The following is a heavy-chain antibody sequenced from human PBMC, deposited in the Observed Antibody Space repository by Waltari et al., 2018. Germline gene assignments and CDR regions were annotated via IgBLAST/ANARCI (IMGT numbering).Heavy chain of an antibody. CDR1: GFILSTFE. J-gene: IGHJ4*02. Sequence: EVQLVESGGGLVQPGGSLRLSCAASGFILSTFEMSWVRQAPGKGLEWISSITSRLSTIYYADSVKGRFTISRDNAKNSLYLQMNSLRAEDTAVYYCATKYSSSSWDYWGQGTLVTVSS. V-gene: IGHV3-48*03. D-gene: IGHD6-6*01. CDR2: ITSRLSTI. CDR3: ATKYSSSSWDY.